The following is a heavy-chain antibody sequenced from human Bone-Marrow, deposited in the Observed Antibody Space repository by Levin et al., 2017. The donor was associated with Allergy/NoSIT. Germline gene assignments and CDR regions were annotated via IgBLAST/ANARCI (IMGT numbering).Heavy chain of an antibody. CDR1: GASVTRGSYH. Sequence: SETLSLTCSVSGASVTRGSYHWNWIRQPPGKGLEWIGSIFDTGATNYNPSLESRLTMSIDTSNNQFSVRLPSVTAADTAVYYCARSSLTVGQLFDWGQGILVTVSS. CDR2: IFDTGAT. J-gene: IGHJ4*02. V-gene: IGHV4-61*01. CDR3: ARSSLTVGQLFD. D-gene: IGHD2-2*01.